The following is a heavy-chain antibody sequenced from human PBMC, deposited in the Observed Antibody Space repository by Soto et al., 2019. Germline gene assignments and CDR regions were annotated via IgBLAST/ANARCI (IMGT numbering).Heavy chain of an antibody. CDR1: GLTFSQAY. CDR3: TKDRPFTSGGVIVF. CDR2: IKSKTDDGTT. D-gene: IGHD3-16*02. J-gene: IGHJ3*01. V-gene: IGHV3-15*01. Sequence: EVQLVESGGGLVKPGGSLRLSCAVSGLTFSQAYMTWVRQAPGQGLEWVGRIKSKTDDGTTDYATPVKGRFTISRDDSKNTLYLQMNSLKTEDSAVYYCTKDRPFTSGGVIVFWGQGTMVTVSS.